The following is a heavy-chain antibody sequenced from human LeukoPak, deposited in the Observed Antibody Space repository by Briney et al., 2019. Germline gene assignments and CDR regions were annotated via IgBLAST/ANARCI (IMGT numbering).Heavy chain of an antibody. V-gene: IGHV3-9*01. CDR1: GFTFDDYA. D-gene: IGHD2-2*02. CDR3: AKGYCSSTSCYIDY. Sequence: GGSLRLSCAASGFTFDDYAMHWVRQAPGKGLEWVSGISWNSGSIGYADSVKGRFTISRDNAKNSLYLQMNSLRAEDTALYYCAKGYCSSTSCYIDYWGQGTLVTVSS. CDR2: ISWNSGSI. J-gene: IGHJ4*02.